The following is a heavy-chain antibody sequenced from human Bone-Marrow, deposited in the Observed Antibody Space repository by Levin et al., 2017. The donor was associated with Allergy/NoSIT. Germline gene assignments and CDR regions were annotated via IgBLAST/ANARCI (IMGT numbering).Heavy chain of an antibody. CDR3: ATLEIYYYERSGAPIRHPYGMDV. Sequence: PGGSLRLSCVASGFSFNTAWMSWVRQAPGKGLEWVGRIKSKSDGGTTDYSAPVKDRFTISRDDPKYTLHLQMNSLKAEDSAVYYCATLEIYYYERSGAPIRHPYGMDVWGQGTTVTVSS. CDR2: IKSKSDGGTT. D-gene: IGHD3-22*01. J-gene: IGHJ6*02. V-gene: IGHV3-15*01. CDR1: GFSFNTAW.